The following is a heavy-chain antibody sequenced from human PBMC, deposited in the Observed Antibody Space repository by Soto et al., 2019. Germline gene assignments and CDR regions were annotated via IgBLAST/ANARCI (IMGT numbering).Heavy chain of an antibody. CDR1: GGTFSSYA. CDR3: ARSGRVCSGGSCYSHMADDAFDI. J-gene: IGHJ3*02. CDR2: IIPIFGTA. D-gene: IGHD2-15*01. V-gene: IGHV1-69*13. Sequence: ASVKVSCKASGGTFSSYAISWVRQAPGQGLEWMGGIIPIFGTANYAQKFQGRVTITADESTSTAYMELSSLRSEDTAVYYCARSGRVCSGGSCYSHMADDAFDIWGQGTMVTVSS.